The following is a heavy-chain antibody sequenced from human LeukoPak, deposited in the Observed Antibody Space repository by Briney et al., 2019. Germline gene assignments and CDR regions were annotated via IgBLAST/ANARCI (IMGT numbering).Heavy chain of an antibody. CDR3: ARLSSADGHYYYYGMDV. CDR1: GYSFTSYW. D-gene: IGHD2-2*01. CDR2: IYPGDSDT. V-gene: IGHV5-51*01. Sequence: GESLKISCKGSGYSFTSYWIGWVRQMPGKGLEWMGIIYPGDSDTRYSPSFQGRVTISADKSISTAYLQWSSLKASDTAMYYCARLSSADGHYYYYGMDVWGQGTTVTVSS. J-gene: IGHJ6*02.